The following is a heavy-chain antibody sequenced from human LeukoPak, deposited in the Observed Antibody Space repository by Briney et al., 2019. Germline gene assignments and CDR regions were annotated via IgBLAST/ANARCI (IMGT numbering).Heavy chain of an antibody. CDR3: ARDPDFWSGYYNFDY. CDR2: ISYSGTT. Sequence: SETLSLTCTVSGGSISSRSAYWGWLRQPPGTGLEWLGSISYSGTTYYNPSLKSRVTISVDTSKNQFSLKLSSVTAADTAVYYCARDPDFWSGYYNFDYWGQEPWSPSPQ. V-gene: IGHV4-39*07. CDR1: GGSISSRSAY. D-gene: IGHD3-3*01. J-gene: IGHJ4*01.